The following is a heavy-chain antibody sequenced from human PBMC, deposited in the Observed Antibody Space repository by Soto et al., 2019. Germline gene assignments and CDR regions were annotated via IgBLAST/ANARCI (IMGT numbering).Heavy chain of an antibody. J-gene: IGHJ4*02. Sequence: GWSLILSCAASGFTFSSYSMNWVRQAPGKGLEWVSYISSSSSTIYYADSVKGRFTISRDNAKNSLYLQMNSLRDEDTAVYYCARAGYGSGGSWDFDVWGQGTMVTV. V-gene: IGHV3-48*02. CDR2: ISSSSSTI. CDR3: ARAGYGSGGSWDFDV. CDR1: GFTFSSYS. D-gene: IGHD2-15*01.